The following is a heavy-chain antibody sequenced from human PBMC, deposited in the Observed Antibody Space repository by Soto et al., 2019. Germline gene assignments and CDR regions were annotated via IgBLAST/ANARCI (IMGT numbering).Heavy chain of an antibody. V-gene: IGHV3-23*01. CDR2: VSDSGGST. J-gene: IGHJ4*02. Sequence: GGSLRLSCAASGFTFSNYAMGWVRLAPGKGLEWVSVVSDSGGSTYYADSAKGRFTISRDNSKNTLSLQMNSLGAEDTAVYYCAKDESSGYFYFDEWGQGTLVTVSS. CDR3: AKDESSGYFYFDE. D-gene: IGHD3-22*01. CDR1: GFTFSNYA.